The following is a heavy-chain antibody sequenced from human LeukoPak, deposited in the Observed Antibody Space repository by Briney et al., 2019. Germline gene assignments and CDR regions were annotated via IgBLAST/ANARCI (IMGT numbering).Heavy chain of an antibody. V-gene: IGHV3-21*01. J-gene: IGHJ4*02. CDR3: ARRRTSTNSYTS. CDR1: GFTFSSYA. CDR2: ISSRSSYI. D-gene: IGHD3-16*01. Sequence: GGSLRLSCASSGFTFSSYAMSWVRQAPGKGLEWVSSISSRSSYIYYADSVKGRFTISRDNAKNSVYLQMNSLRAEDTAVYYCARRRTSTNSYTSWGQGTLVIVSS.